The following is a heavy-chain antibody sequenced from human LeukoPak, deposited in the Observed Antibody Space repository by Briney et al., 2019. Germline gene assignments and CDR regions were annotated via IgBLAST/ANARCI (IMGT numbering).Heavy chain of an antibody. CDR3: ARAHGSSSRIYYYYYMDV. CDR2: INHSGST. V-gene: IGHV4-34*01. Sequence: ETLSLTCAVYGGSFSGYYWSWIRPPPGKGLEWIGEINHSGSTNYNPSLKSRVTISVDTSKNQFSLKLSSVTAADTAVYYCARAHGSSSRIYYYYYMDVWGKGTTVTVSS. D-gene: IGHD6-6*01. CDR1: GGSFSGYY. J-gene: IGHJ6*03.